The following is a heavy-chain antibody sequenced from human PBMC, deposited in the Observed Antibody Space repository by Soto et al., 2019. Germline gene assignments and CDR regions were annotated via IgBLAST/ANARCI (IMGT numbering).Heavy chain of an antibody. CDR1: GFTLSGYA. D-gene: IGHD6-6*01. Sequence: PGGSLRLSCAASGFTLSGYAMDWVRQAPGKGLEYVSGISSNGVGTYYANTVQGRFTISRDNSKNKVYLQMGSLRPEDMAVYYCARRARPDFYYMDVWGKGTTVTVSS. CDR2: ISSNGVGT. CDR3: ARRARPDFYYMDV. V-gene: IGHV3-64*01. J-gene: IGHJ6*03.